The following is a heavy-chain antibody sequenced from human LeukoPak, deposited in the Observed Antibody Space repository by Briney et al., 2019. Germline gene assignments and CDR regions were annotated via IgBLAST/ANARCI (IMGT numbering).Heavy chain of an antibody. Sequence: AVSLRLSCAASGFTFSSYAMSWVRQAPGKGLEWVSAISGSGGSTYYADSVKGRFTISRDNSKNTLYLQMNSLRAEDTAVYYCAKDGDVWSGEGWDYYYYYGMDVWGKGATVPVSS. J-gene: IGHJ6*04. D-gene: IGHD3-10*01. CDR1: GFTFSSYA. V-gene: IGHV3-23*01. CDR3: AKDGDVWSGEGWDYYYYYGMDV. CDR2: ISGSGGST.